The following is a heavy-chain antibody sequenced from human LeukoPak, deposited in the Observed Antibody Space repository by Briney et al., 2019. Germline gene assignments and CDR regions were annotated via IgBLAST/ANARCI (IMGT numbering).Heavy chain of an antibody. CDR3: ARGLPNYNSHVVD. V-gene: IGHV3-7*01. CDR2: IKQDGSAK. Sequence: GGSLRLSCAASGFTFSSFWMSWVRQAPGKGLEWVANIKQDGSAKFYVDSVKGRFTISRDNAKNSLYLQMNSLRAEDTAVYYCARGLPNYNSHVVDWGQGTLVAVSS. D-gene: IGHD3-10*01. J-gene: IGHJ4*02. CDR1: GFTFSSFW.